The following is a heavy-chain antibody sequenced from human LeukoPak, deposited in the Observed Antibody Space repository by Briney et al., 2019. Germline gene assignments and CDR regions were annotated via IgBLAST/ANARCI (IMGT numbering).Heavy chain of an antibody. CDR3: ARAGTPPYYYYYYMDV. D-gene: IGHD2-15*01. CDR2: INHSGST. V-gene: IGHV4-34*01. J-gene: IGHJ6*03. Sequence: PSETLSLTCAVYGGSFSGYYWSWIRQPPGKGLEWIGEINHSGSTNYNPSLKSRVTMSVDTSKNQFSLKLSSVTAADTAVYYCARAGTPPYYYYYYMDVWGKGTTVTISS. CDR1: GGSFSGYY.